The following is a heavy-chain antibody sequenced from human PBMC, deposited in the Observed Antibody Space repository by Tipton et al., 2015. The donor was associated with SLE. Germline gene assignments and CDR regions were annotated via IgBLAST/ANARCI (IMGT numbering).Heavy chain of an antibody. CDR2: IHYSGST. Sequence: GLVKPSETLSLTCIVFNGLVSSSSYYWGWIRQSPGTGLEWIGSIHYSGSTHYNPSLKSRASISIDTSKNQFSLKLNSVTAADTAVYYCARGVPRVGQWPVRTFDMWGQGTMVTVSS. CDR3: ARGVPRVGQWPVRTFDM. CDR1: NGLVSSSSYY. D-gene: IGHD6-19*01. J-gene: IGHJ3*02. V-gene: IGHV4-39*07.